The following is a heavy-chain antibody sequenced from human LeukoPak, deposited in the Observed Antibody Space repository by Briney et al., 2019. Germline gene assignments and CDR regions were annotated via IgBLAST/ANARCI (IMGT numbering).Heavy chain of an antibody. CDR3: ARHSETMVRGVISIWSDP. CDR1: GGSISSYY. J-gene: IGHJ5*02. Sequence: PSETLSLTCPVSGGSISSYYWSWIRQPPGKGLEWITYIYTSGSTNYNPSLKSRVTISVDTSKNQFSLKLSSVTAADTAVYYCARHSETMVRGVISIWSDPWGQGTLVTVSS. CDR2: IYTSGST. V-gene: IGHV4-4*09. D-gene: IGHD3-10*01.